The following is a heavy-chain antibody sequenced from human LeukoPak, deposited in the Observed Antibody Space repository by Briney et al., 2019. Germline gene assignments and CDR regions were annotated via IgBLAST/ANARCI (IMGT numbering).Heavy chain of an antibody. J-gene: IGHJ4*02. CDR3: ARALSWDRLGLLTVVY. D-gene: IGHD1-26*01. Sequence: GASVKVSCKASGGTFTGYYMHWVRQAPGQGLEWMGWINPNSGGTNYAQKFQGRVTMTRDTSISTAYMELSRLRSDDTAVYYCARALSWDRLGLLTVVYWGQGTLVTVSS. CDR1: GGTFTGYY. V-gene: IGHV1-2*02. CDR2: INPNSGGT.